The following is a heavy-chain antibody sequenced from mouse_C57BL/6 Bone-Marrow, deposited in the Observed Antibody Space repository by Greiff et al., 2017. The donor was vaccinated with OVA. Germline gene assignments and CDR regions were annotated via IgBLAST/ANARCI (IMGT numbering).Heavy chain of an antibody. CDR2: IDPSDSYT. J-gene: IGHJ3*01. CDR3: ARRNFRAY. CDR1: GYTFTSYW. V-gene: IGHV1-59*01. Sequence: QVQLQQPGAELVRPGTSVKLSCKASGYTFTSYWMHWVKQRPGQGLEWIGEIDPSDSYTNYNQKFKGKATFTVDTSSSTAYMQLSSLTSEDSAGYYCARRNFRAYWGQGTLVTVSA.